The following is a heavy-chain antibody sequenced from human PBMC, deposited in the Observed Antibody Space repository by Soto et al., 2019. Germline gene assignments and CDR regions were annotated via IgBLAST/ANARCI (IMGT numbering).Heavy chain of an antibody. D-gene: IGHD5-18*01. CDR3: ARGVYLADTAMATGFDY. CDR2: IWYDGSNK. V-gene: IGHV3-33*01. J-gene: IGHJ4*02. Sequence: PGGSLRLSCAASGFTFSSYGMHWVRQAPGKGLEWVAVIWYDGSNKYYADSVKGRFTISRDNSKNTLYLQMNSLRAEDTAVYYCARGVYLADTAMATGFDYWGQGTLVTVSS. CDR1: GFTFSSYG.